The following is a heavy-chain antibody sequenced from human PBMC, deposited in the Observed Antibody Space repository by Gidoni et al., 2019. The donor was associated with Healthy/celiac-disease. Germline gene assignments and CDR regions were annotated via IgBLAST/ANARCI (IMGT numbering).Heavy chain of an antibody. CDR2: IKSDGGST. Sequence: EVQLVESGGGLVQPGGSLRLSCAASGFTFSSYWMHWVRQAPGKGLVWVQRIKSDGGSTSYADSVKGRFTISRDNAKNTLYLQMNSLRAEDTAVYYCARDRGRVGAIPKNWFDPWGQGTLVTVSS. J-gene: IGHJ5*02. D-gene: IGHD1-26*01. V-gene: IGHV3-74*01. CDR3: ARDRGRVGAIPKNWFDP. CDR1: GFTFSSYW.